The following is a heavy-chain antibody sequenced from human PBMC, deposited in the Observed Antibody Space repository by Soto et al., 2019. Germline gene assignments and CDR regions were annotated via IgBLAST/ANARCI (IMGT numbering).Heavy chain of an antibody. CDR1: GFNFGSNS. CDR3: VILADGKFDL. D-gene: IGHD6-19*01. J-gene: IGHJ5*02. CDR2: ISDTSHRI. V-gene: IGHV3-23*01. Sequence: EVLLLGSGGGLVQPGGSLRLSCSASGFNFGSNSMAWFRQAPGKGLEYVASISDTSHRIFHADPLKGRFTISRDNSRNRLYLEMKSLRAEDTALYYCVILADGKFDLWGQGTLVIVSS.